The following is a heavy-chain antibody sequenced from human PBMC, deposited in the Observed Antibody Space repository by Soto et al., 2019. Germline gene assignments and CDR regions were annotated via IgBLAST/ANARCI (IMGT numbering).Heavy chain of an antibody. Sequence: QVQLVESGGGVVQPGRSLRLSCAASAFNFSSYVMHWVRQAPGKGLAWVAVIWYDGGNKYYANSVKGRFTISRDNSKNTLYLQMNSLRAEDTAVYYCARDGQWLPRDGLRSSYYFDYWGQGTLVTVSS. J-gene: IGHJ4*02. V-gene: IGHV3-33*01. CDR1: AFNFSSYV. CDR3: ARDGQWLPRDGLRSSYYFDY. CDR2: IWYDGGNK. D-gene: IGHD6-19*01.